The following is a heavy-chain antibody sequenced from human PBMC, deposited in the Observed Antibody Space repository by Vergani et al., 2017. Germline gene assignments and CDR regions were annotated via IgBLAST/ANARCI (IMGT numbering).Heavy chain of an antibody. CDR3: ATVARAKSDAFDF. Sequence: QVQLVETGGGVVQPGGSLRLYCATSGFSFNTYGAHWVRQAPGKGLEWVGWISAYNGNTNYAQKLQGRVTLTTDTSTSTAYMELRSLRSEDTAVYYCATVARAKSDAFDFWGQGTMVTVSS. V-gene: IGHV1-18*01. CDR1: GFSFNTYG. J-gene: IGHJ3*01. CDR2: ISAYNGNT. D-gene: IGHD2-21*01.